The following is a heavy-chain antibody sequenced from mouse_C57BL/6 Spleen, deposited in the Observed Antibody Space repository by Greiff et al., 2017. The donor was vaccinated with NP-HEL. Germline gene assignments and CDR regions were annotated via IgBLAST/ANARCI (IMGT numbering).Heavy chain of an antibody. CDR2: LRSKSSNYAT. V-gene: IGHV10-3*01. Sequence: GGGLVQPKGSLKLSCAASGFTFNTYAMHWVRQAPGKGLEWVARLRSKSSNYATYYADSVKDRFTISRDDSQSMLYLQMNNLKTEDTAMYYCVSNWDEDYYAMDYWGQGTSVTVSS. J-gene: IGHJ4*01. CDR3: VSNWDEDYYAMDY. CDR1: GFTFNTYA. D-gene: IGHD4-1*02.